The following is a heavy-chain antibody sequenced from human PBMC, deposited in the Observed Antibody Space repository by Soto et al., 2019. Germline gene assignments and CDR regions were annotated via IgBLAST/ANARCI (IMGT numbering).Heavy chain of an antibody. CDR3: ARDHVVSRNWFDP. Sequence: PGGSLRLSCAAAGFNFSSYWRHWVRQAPGKGLVWVSRINSDGSSTSYADSVKGRFTISRDNAKITLYLQMNSLRAEDTAVYYCARDHVVSRNWFDPWGQGTLVTSPQ. CDR2: INSDGSST. D-gene: IGHD2-21*01. J-gene: IGHJ5*02. V-gene: IGHV3-74*01. CDR1: GFNFSSYW.